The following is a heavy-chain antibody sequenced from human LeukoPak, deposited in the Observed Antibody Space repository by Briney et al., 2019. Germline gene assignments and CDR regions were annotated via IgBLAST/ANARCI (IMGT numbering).Heavy chain of an antibody. Sequence: GGSLRLSCAASGFTFSSYWMHWVRQAPGKGLVWVSRINTDGSSTNYTDSVKGRFTISRDNAKNTLYLQMNSLRAEDTAVYYCARVGLYSSGWSAWGQGTLVTVSS. J-gene: IGHJ4*02. V-gene: IGHV3-74*01. CDR2: INTDGSST. CDR3: ARVGLYSSGWSA. CDR1: GFTFSSYW. D-gene: IGHD6-19*01.